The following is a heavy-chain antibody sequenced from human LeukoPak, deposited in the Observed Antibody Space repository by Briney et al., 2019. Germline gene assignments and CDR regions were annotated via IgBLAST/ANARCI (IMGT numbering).Heavy chain of an antibody. V-gene: IGHV3-21*01. D-gene: IGHD4-17*01. J-gene: IGHJ4*02. CDR1: GFTFSSYS. CDR2: ISSSSSYI. CDR3: ARDHTKLTTVTYFDY. Sequence: KAGGSLRLSCAASGFTFSSYSMNWVRQAPGKGLEWVSSISSSSSYIYYADSVKGRFTISRDNAKNSLCLQMNSLRAEDTAVYYCARDHTKLTTVTYFDYWGQGTLVTVSS.